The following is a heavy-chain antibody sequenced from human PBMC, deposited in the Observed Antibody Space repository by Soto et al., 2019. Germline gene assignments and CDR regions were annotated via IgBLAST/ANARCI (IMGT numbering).Heavy chain of an antibody. CDR1: GFTFSNAW. Sequence: KTGGSLRLSCAASGFTFSNAWMSWVRQAPGKGLEWVGRIKSKTDGGTTDYAAPVKGRFTISRDDSKNTLYLQMNSLKTEDTAVYYCTTDTXMIVVVITTGPDDAFDIWGQGTMVTVSS. CDR3: TTDTXMIVVVITTGPDDAFDI. V-gene: IGHV3-15*01. J-gene: IGHJ3*02. D-gene: IGHD3-22*01. CDR2: IKSKTDGGTT.